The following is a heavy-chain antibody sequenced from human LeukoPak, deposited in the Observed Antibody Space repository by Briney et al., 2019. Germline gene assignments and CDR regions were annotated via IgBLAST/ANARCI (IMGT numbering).Heavy chain of an antibody. J-gene: IGHJ6*02. Sequence: GGSLRLSCAASGFTFSSYGMHWVRQAPGKGLEWVAVIWYDGSNKYYADSVKGRFTISRDNSKNTLYLQMNSLRAEDTAVYYCAKGVSSSWTYYYYGMDVWGQGTTVTVSS. V-gene: IGHV3-30*02. CDR1: GFTFSSYG. D-gene: IGHD6-13*01. CDR2: IWYDGSNK. CDR3: AKGVSSSWTYYYYGMDV.